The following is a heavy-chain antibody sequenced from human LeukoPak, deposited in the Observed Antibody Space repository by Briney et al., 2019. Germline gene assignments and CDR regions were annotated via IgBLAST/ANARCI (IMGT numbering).Heavy chain of an antibody. CDR2: IYYSGST. V-gene: IGHV4-39*01. J-gene: IGHJ4*02. CDR3: ARRPEYYYGSGSYSEYYFDY. Sequence: SETLSLTCTVSGGSISSSSYYWGWIRQPPGKGLEWIGSIYYSGSTYYNPSLKRRVTISVDTSKNQFSLKLSSVSAADTAVYYCARRPEYYYGSGSYSEYYFDYWGQGTLVIVSS. D-gene: IGHD3-10*01. CDR1: GGSISSSSYY.